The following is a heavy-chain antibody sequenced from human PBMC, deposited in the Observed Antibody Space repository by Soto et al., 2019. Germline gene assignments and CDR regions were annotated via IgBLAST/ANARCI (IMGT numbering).Heavy chain of an antibody. CDR2: ISYDGSNK. CDR3: AKEKIAVAAPPDY. V-gene: IGHV3-30*18. J-gene: IGHJ4*02. D-gene: IGHD6-19*01. Sequence: QVQLVESGGGVVQPGRSLRLSCAASGFTFSSYGMHWVRQAPGKGLEWVAVISYDGSNKYYADSVKGRFTISRDNSKNTLYLQMNSLRAEDTAVYYCAKEKIAVAAPPDYWGQGTLVTVSS. CDR1: GFTFSSYG.